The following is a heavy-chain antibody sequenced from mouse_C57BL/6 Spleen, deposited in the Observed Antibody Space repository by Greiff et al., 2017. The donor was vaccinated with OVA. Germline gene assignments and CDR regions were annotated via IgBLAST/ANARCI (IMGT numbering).Heavy chain of an antibody. V-gene: IGHV8-8*01. CDR3: ARMRTVAATGYFDY. CDR2: IWWDDDK. D-gene: IGHD1-1*01. Sequence: QVTLKESGPGILQPSQTLSLTCSFSGFSLSTFGMGVGWIRQPSGKGLEWLAHIWWDDDKYYNPALKSRLTISKDTSKNQVFLKIANVDTADTATYYCARMRTVAATGYFDYWGQGTTLTVSS. CDR1: GFSLSTFGMG. J-gene: IGHJ2*01.